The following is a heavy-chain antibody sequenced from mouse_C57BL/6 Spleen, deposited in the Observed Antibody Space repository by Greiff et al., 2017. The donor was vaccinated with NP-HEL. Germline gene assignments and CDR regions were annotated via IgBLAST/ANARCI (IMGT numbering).Heavy chain of an antibody. CDR2: ISYDGSN. CDR3: ARVGGLREAY. D-gene: IGHD2-4*01. CDR1: GYSITSGYY. Sequence: VQLQQSGPGLVKPSQSLSLTCSVTGYSITSGYYWNWIRQFPGNKLEWMGYISYDGSNNYNPSLKNRISITRDTSKNQFFLKLNSVTTEDTATYYCARVGGLREAYWGQGTLVTVSA. V-gene: IGHV3-6*01. J-gene: IGHJ3*01.